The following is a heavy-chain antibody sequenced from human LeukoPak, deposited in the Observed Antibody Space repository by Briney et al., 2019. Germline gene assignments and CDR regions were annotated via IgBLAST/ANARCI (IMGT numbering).Heavy chain of an antibody. Sequence: PGRSLRLSCAASGFTFSSYAMHWVRQAPGKGLEWVAVISYVGSNKYYADSVKGRFTISRDNSKNTLYLQMNSLRAEDTAVYYCAGEIVVVTANFDYWGQGTLVTVSS. V-gene: IGHV3-30*04. CDR3: AGEIVVVTANFDY. CDR2: ISYVGSNK. D-gene: IGHD2-21*02. CDR1: GFTFSSYA. J-gene: IGHJ4*02.